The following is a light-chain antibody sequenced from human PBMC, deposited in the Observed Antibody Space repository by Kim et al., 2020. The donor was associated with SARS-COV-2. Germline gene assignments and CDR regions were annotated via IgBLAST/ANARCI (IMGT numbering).Light chain of an antibody. V-gene: IGKV3-15*01. CDR3: QQYNNRPPWT. J-gene: IGKJ1*01. CDR1: QSVSSN. Sequence: SPGERDTLSCRGSQSVSSNFGWYQQKPGQAPRLNIYGASTRATGSPARLSGSGSGTELTFTISSLQSEDFELYYCQQYNNRPPWTFGQGTKVEIK. CDR2: GAS.